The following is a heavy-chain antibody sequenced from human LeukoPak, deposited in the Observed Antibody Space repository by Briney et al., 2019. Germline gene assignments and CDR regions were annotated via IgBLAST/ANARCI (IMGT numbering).Heavy chain of an antibody. V-gene: IGHV4-4*02. J-gene: IGHJ4*02. Sequence: PSETLSLTCAVSGGSISSSNWWSWVRQPPGKGLEWIGEMYHSGSTNFNSSLKSRVTISIDKSKNQFSLKLSSVTAADTAVYYCARKGYYNDSNGQGFDYWAREPWSPSPQ. CDR2: MYHSGST. CDR3: ARKGYYNDSNGQGFDY. CDR1: GGSISSSNW. D-gene: IGHD3-22*01.